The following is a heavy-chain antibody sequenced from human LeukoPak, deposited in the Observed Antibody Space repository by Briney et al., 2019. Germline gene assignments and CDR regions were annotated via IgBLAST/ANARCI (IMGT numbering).Heavy chain of an antibody. CDR3: ARAVSDDYGGNYFDY. Sequence: GGSLRLSCVASGFTFNNYAMSWVRQAPGKGLEWVSVIYSGGSTYYADSVKGRFTISRDNSKNTLYLQMNSLRAEDTAVYYCARAVSDDYGGNYFDYWGQGTLVTVSS. CDR2: IYSGGST. CDR1: GFTFNNYA. D-gene: IGHD4-23*01. V-gene: IGHV3-53*01. J-gene: IGHJ4*02.